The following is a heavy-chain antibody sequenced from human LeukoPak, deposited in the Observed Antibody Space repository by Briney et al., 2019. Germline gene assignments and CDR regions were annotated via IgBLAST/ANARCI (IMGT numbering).Heavy chain of an antibody. Sequence: GGSLRLSCAATGFSFSSYSINWVRQAPGKGLEWVSYISGDGNAKHYTDSVKGRFTISRDNAKNALYLQMNSLRAEDTAVYFCARDYVYAFDYWGQGTLVTVSS. D-gene: IGHD2/OR15-2a*01. V-gene: IGHV3-48*01. CDR2: ISGDGNAK. J-gene: IGHJ4*02. CDR1: GFSFSSYS. CDR3: ARDYVYAFDY.